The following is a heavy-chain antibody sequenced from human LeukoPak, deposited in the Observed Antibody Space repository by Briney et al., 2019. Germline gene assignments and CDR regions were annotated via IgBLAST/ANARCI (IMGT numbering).Heavy chain of an antibody. Sequence: GGSLRLSCAASGFTFDDYAMHWVRQAPGKGLEWVSGISWNSGSIGYADSVKGRFTISRDNGKNSLYLQMNSLRAEDTALYYCAKDLRTYYYDSSGYPAFAYWGQGTLVTVSS. CDR1: GFTFDDYA. CDR2: ISWNSGSI. V-gene: IGHV3-9*01. J-gene: IGHJ4*02. CDR3: AKDLRTYYYDSSGYPAFAY. D-gene: IGHD3-22*01.